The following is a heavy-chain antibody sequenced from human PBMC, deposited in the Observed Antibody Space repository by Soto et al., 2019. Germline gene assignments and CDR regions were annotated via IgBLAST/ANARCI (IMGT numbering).Heavy chain of an antibody. Sequence: QVQVVESGGGVVQPGRSLRLSCTASGFTFSGHAMHWVRQPPGKGLEWVAQIWYDGSNKYYADSVKGRFTISRDNSKNTLYVQMDSLRVEDTAGYYCARDGQSLAPYALDVWGQGTSVTVSS. CDR2: IWYDGSNK. CDR1: GFTFSGHA. D-gene: IGHD6-19*01. V-gene: IGHV3-33*01. CDR3: ARDGQSLAPYALDV. J-gene: IGHJ6*02.